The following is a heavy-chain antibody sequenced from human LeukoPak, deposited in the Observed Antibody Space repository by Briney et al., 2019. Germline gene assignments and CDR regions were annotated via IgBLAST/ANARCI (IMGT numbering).Heavy chain of an antibody. V-gene: IGHV4-39*01. J-gene: IGHJ5*02. D-gene: IGHD2-2*01. CDR3: ARPEIVVVPAAMPGWFDP. CDR2: IYYSGST. Sequence: PSETLSLTCTVSGGSISSSSYYWGWIRQPPGKGLEWIGSIYYSGSTYYNPSLKSRVTISVDTSKNQFSLKLSSVTAADTAVYYCARPEIVVVPAAMPGWFDPWGQGTLVTVSS. CDR1: GGSISSSSYY.